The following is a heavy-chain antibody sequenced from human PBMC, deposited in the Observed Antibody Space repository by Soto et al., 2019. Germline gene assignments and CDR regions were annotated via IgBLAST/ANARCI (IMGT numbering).Heavy chain of an antibody. J-gene: IGHJ3*02. CDR3: ARLYGLDAFDI. CDR1: GGSISSYY. CDR2: IYYSGST. D-gene: IGHD3-16*02. V-gene: IGHV4-59*08. Sequence: QVQLQESGPGLVKPSETLSLTCTVSGGSISSYYWRWIRQPPGKGLEWIGYIYYSGSTNYNPSLKSRVTISVDTSKNQSSMKLSSVTAADTAVYYCARLYGLDAFDIWGQGTMVTVSS.